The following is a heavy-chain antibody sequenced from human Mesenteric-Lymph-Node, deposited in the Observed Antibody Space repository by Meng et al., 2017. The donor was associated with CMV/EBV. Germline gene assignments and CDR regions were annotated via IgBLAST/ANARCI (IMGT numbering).Heavy chain of an antibody. CDR1: GFTFSDYY. CDR3: ARPTLVYSMRVGMDV. Sequence: GESLKISCAASGFTFSDYYMTWIRQAPGKGLEWVSYISSSSSTIYYADSVKGRFTISRDNAKNSLYLQMNSLRAEDTAVYYCARPTLVYSMRVGMDVWGQGTTVTVSS. CDR2: ISSSSSTI. J-gene: IGHJ6*02. D-gene: IGHD4-11*01. V-gene: IGHV3-11*04.